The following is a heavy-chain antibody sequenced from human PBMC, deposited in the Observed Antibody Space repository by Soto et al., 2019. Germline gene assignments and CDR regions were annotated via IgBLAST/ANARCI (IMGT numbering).Heavy chain of an antibody. V-gene: IGHV3-30*18. Sequence: PGGSLRLSCAASGFTFSSYGMHWVRQAPGKGLEWVAVISYDGSNKYYADSVKGRFTISRDNSKNTLYLQMNSLRAEDTAVYYCAKDHYYGSGSYIDDNYYYYSMDVWGQGTTVTVSS. CDR2: ISYDGSNK. D-gene: IGHD3-10*01. CDR3: AKDHYYGSGSYIDDNYYYYSMDV. J-gene: IGHJ6*02. CDR1: GFTFSSYG.